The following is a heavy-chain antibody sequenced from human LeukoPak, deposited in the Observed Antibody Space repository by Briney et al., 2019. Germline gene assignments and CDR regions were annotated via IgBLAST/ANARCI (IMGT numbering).Heavy chain of an antibody. CDR1: GSTFSSYA. CDR2: ISYDGSNK. Sequence: PGRSLRLSCAASGSTFSSYAMHWVRQAPGKGLEWVAVISYDGSNKYYADSVKGRFTISRDNSKNTLYLQMNSLRAEDTAVYYCARESIVVVPAAIFLGPDYWGQGTLVTVSS. CDR3: ARESIVVVPAAIFLGPDY. V-gene: IGHV3-30*01. J-gene: IGHJ4*02. D-gene: IGHD2-2*01.